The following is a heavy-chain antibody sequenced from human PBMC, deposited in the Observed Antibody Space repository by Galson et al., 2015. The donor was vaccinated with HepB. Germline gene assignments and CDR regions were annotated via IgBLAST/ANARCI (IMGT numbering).Heavy chain of an antibody. D-gene: IGHD3-22*01. CDR3: ARDPTYYYDSSGSPGPIDY. CDR1: GFTFSSYS. V-gene: IGHV3-21*01. J-gene: IGHJ4*02. CDR2: ISSSSSYI. Sequence: SLRLSCAASGFTFSSYSMNWVRQAPGKGLEWVSSISSSSSYIYYADSAKGRFTISRDNAKNSLYLQMNSLRAEDTAVYYCARDPTYYYDSSGSPGPIDYWGQGTLVTVSS.